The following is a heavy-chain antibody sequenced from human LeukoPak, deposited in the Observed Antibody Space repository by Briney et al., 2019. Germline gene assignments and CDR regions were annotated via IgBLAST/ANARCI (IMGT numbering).Heavy chain of an antibody. D-gene: IGHD3-3*01. CDR3: VPSPATDFWSAYHAAY. V-gene: IGHV3-20*04. CDR2: INWNGGST. Sequence: GGSLRLSCAASGFTFDDYGMSWVRQAPGKGLEWVSGINWNGGSTGYADSVKGRFTISRDNAKNSLYLQMNSLRAEDTALYYCVPSPATDFWSAYHAAYWGQGTLVTVSS. J-gene: IGHJ4*02. CDR1: GFTFDDYG.